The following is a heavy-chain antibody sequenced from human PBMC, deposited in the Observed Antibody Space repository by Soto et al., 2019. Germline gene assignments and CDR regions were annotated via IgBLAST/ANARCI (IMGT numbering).Heavy chain of an antibody. CDR3: AKRVGGDGWAPGY. J-gene: IGHJ4*02. CDR2: IPCDGSNK. D-gene: IGHD3-10*01. V-gene: IGHV3-30*18. Sequence: QVQLVESGGGVVQPGRSLRLSCAASGFTFSNNAMHWVRQPPGKGLEWVAAIPCDGSNKYYADSVKGRFTISRDNSKNTLYLQMNSLRAEDTAVYYCAKRVGGDGWAPGYWGQGTLVTVSS. CDR1: GFTFSNNA.